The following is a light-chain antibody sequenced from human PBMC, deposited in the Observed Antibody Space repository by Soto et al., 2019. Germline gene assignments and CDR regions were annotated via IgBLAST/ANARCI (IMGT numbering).Light chain of an antibody. CDR1: QSVLYSSNNKNY. CDR3: QQYYSNHRT. V-gene: IGKV4-1*01. J-gene: IGKJ1*01. Sequence: DIVMTQSPDSLAVSLGERATINCKSSQSVLYSSNNKNYLAWYQQKPGQPPKLLIYWASTRESGVPDRFSGSGSGTDFTLTISSLQAEDVAVYYCQQYYSNHRTFSQGTKVDIK. CDR2: WAS.